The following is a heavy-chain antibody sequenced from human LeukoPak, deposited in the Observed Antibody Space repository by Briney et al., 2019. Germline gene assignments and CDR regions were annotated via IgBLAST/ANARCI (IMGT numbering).Heavy chain of an antibody. CDR1: GYTFTSYG. CDR2: ISAYNGNT. D-gene: IGHD6-19*01. Sequence: ASVKVSCKASGYTFTSYGISWVRQAPGQGLEWMGWISAYNGNTNYAQKLQGRVTMTTDTSTSTAYMELRSLRSDDTAVYYCARGRRGSGWYGGSYWFDPWGQGTLVTVSS. J-gene: IGHJ5*02. CDR3: ARGRRGSGWYGGSYWFDP. V-gene: IGHV1-18*01.